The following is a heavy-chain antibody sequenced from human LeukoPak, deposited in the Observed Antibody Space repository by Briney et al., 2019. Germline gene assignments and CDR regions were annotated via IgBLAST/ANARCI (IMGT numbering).Heavy chain of an antibody. CDR2: ISGSGGST. CDR3: AKELTGGYSYGYGAFDI. V-gene: IGHV3-23*01. J-gene: IGHJ3*02. CDR1: GFTFSSYA. Sequence: GGSLRLSCAASGFTFSSYAMHWVRQAPGKGLEWVSAISGSGGSTYYADSVKGRFTISRDNSKNTLYLQMNSLRAEDTAVYYCAKELTGGYSYGYGAFDIWGQGTMVTVSS. D-gene: IGHD5-18*01.